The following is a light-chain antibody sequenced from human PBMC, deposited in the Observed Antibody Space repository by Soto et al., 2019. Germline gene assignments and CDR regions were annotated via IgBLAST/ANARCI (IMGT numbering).Light chain of an antibody. Sequence: QSALTQPPSASGSHGQSVTISCTGTSSDVGGYNYVSWYQQHPGKAPKLMIYEVSKRPSGVPDRFSGSKSGNTASLTVSGLQDEDEADYYCSSYAGSNNLVFGGGTKLTVL. J-gene: IGLJ2*01. V-gene: IGLV2-8*01. CDR3: SSYAGSNNLV. CDR2: EVS. CDR1: SSDVGGYNY.